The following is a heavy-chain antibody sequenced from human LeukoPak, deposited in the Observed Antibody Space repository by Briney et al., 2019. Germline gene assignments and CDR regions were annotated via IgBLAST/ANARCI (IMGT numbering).Heavy chain of an antibody. D-gene: IGHD3-22*01. CDR3: ARTNYYDSSGHPPFYFFDY. CDR2: INPSGGST. Sequence: ASVKVSCKASGYTFTSYYMHWVRQAPGQGLEWMGIINPSGGSTSYAQKFQGRVTMTRDTSTSTVYMELSSLRSEDTAVYYCARTNYYDSSGHPPFYFFDYWGQGTLVTVSS. CDR1: GYTFTSYY. J-gene: IGHJ4*02. V-gene: IGHV1-46*01.